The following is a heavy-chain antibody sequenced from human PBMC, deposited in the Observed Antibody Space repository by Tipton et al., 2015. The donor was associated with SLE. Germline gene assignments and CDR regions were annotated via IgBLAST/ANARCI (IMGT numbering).Heavy chain of an antibody. D-gene: IGHD2-21*01. CDR1: GGSFSGYY. V-gene: IGHV4-34*10. Sequence: TLSLTCAVYGGSFSGYYWSWNRQPPGKGLEWIGEINHSGSTNYNPSLKSRVTISVDTSKNQFYLKLSSVTAADTAVYYCARYILRCLRWFDPWGQGTLVTVSS. J-gene: IGHJ5*02. CDR3: ARYILRCLRWFDP. CDR2: INHSGST.